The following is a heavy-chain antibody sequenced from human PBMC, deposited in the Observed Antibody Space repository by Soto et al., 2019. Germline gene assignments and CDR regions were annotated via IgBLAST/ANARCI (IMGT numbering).Heavy chain of an antibody. Sequence: QLQLQESGPGLVKPSETLSLTCTVSGGSISSSSYYWGWIRQPPGKGLEWIGSIYYSGSTYYNPSLKSRVTMSVDTSKNQFSLKLSSVTAADTAVYYCARRAYCGGDCYSWAFDIWGQGTMVTVSS. V-gene: IGHV4-39*01. CDR3: ARRAYCGGDCYSWAFDI. CDR2: IYYSGST. CDR1: GGSISSSSYY. J-gene: IGHJ3*02. D-gene: IGHD2-21*01.